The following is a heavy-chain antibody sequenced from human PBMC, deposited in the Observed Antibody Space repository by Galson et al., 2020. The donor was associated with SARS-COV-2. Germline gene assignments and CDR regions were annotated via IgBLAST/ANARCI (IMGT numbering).Heavy chain of an antibody. CDR3: ARDNDHDAFDI. D-gene: IGHD1-1*01. J-gene: IGHJ3*02. CDR1: GYTFNGHY. CDR2: INPNSGGT. Sequence: ASVKVSCKASGYTFNGHYIHWVRQAPGQGLEWMGWINPNSGGTTYAENFQDWVTMTRDTSISTAYMELSRLRSDDTAVYYCARDNDHDAFDIWGQGTMVTVSS. V-gene: IGHV1-2*04.